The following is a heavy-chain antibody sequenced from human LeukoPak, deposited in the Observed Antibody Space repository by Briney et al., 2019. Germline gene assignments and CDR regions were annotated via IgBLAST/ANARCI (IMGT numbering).Heavy chain of an antibody. J-gene: IGHJ3*02. CDR2: ISSRSDYI. V-gene: IGHV3-21*01. CDR3: ASRYCTSTNCYAFDI. Sequence: GRSLRLSCAASGFTFRNNGMHWVRQAPGKGLEWVSAISSRSDYIFYADSVQGRFTISRDNAVNSLFLQMNSLRAEDTAVYYCASRYCTSTNCYAFDIWGQGTMVTVSS. D-gene: IGHD2-2*01. CDR1: GFTFRNNG.